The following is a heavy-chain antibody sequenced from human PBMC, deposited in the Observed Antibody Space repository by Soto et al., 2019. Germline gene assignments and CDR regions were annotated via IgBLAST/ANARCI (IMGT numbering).Heavy chain of an antibody. J-gene: IGHJ4*02. CDR3: AREITFGGVIVTGDYYFDY. Sequence: ASVKVYCKASGYTFTSYYMHWVRQAPGQGLEWMGIINPSGGSTSYAQKFQGRVTMTRDTSTSTVYMELSSLRSEDTAVYYCAREITFGGVIVTGDYYFDYWGQGTLVTVSS. V-gene: IGHV1-46*03. CDR2: INPSGGST. CDR1: GYTFTSYY. D-gene: IGHD3-16*02.